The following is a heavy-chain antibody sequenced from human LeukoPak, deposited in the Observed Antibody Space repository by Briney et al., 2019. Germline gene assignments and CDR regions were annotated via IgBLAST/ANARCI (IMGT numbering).Heavy chain of an antibody. CDR1: GFTVSSNY. CDR3: ARGTAIAVAGHAPY. Sequence: GGSLRLSCAASGFTVSSNYMSRVRQAPGKGLEWVSVIYSGGSTYYADSVKGRFTISRDNSKNTLYLQMNSLRAEDTAVYYCARGTAIAVAGHAPYWGQGTLVTVSS. V-gene: IGHV3-66*01. CDR2: IYSGGST. D-gene: IGHD6-19*01. J-gene: IGHJ4*02.